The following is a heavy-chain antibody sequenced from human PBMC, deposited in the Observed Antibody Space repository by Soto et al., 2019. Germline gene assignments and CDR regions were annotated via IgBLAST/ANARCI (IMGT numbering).Heavy chain of an antibody. CDR2: ISYDGSNK. Sequence: PGGSLRLSCAASGFTFSSYAMHWVRQAPGKGLEWVAVISYDGSNKYYADSVKGRFTISRDNSKNTLYLQMNSLRAEDTAVYYCASLADIVVVVAAIPAYAFDIWGQGTMVTVSS. CDR3: ASLADIVVVVAAIPAYAFDI. CDR1: GFTFSSYA. J-gene: IGHJ3*02. V-gene: IGHV3-30-3*01. D-gene: IGHD2-15*01.